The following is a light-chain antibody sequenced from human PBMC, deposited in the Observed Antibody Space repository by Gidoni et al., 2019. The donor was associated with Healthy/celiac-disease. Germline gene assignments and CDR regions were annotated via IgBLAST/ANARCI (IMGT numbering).Light chain of an antibody. J-gene: IGLJ1*01. Sequence: QSALTPPRSVSGSPGQSVTISCTGTSSDVGGYTYVSWYQQHPGKAHKLMIYDVSKRPSGVPDRFSGSKSGNTASLTISGLQAEDEADYYCCSYAGSPHYVFGTGTKVTVL. CDR3: CSYAGSPHYV. CDR2: DVS. V-gene: IGLV2-11*01. CDR1: SSDVGGYTY.